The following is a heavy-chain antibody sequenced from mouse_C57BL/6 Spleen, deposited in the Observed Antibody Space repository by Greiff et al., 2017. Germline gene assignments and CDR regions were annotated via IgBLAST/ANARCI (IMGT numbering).Heavy chain of an antibody. D-gene: IGHD3-2*02. J-gene: IGHJ2*01. CDR1: GYTFTSYW. CDR2: IDPSDSYT. V-gene: IGHV1-59*01. CDR3: ARSGDSSGYAGYYFDY. Sequence: QVQLQQPGAELVRPGTSVKLSCKASGYTFTSYWMHWVKQRPGQGLEWIGVIDPSDSYTNYNQKFKGKATLTVDTSSSTAYMQLSSLTSEDSAVYYGARSGDSSGYAGYYFDYWGQGTTLTVSS.